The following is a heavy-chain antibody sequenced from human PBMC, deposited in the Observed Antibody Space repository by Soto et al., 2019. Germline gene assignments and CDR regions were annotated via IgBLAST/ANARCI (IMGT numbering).Heavy chain of an antibody. CDR1: GGSISSGGYS. J-gene: IGHJ4*02. CDR2: IYHSGST. Sequence: QLQLQESGPGLVKPSQTLSLTCAVSGGSISSGGYSWSWIRQPPGKGLEWIGYIYHSGSTYYNPSLKSRVTISVDRSKNQFSLKLSSVTAADTAVYYCARGHPFGRWGQGTLVTVSS. V-gene: IGHV4-30-2*01. D-gene: IGHD3-3*01. CDR3: ARGHPFGR.